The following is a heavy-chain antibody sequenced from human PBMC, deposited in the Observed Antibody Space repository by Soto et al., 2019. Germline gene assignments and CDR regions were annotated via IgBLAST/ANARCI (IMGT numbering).Heavy chain of an antibody. CDR3: ARHSSSGYAPIDY. V-gene: IGHV3-23*01. D-gene: IGHD5-12*01. Sequence: PGGSLRLSCAASGFIFSDYAMSWVRQAPGKGLEWVSVVGGQGSNTYYADSVRGRFTVSRDDSRNTLYLRMDSLRVEDTAVYYCARHSSSGYAPIDYWGQGTLVTVSS. CDR1: GFIFSDYA. CDR2: VGGQGSNT. J-gene: IGHJ4*02.